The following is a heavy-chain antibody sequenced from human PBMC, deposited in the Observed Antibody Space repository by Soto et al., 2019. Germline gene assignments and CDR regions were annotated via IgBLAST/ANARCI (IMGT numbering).Heavy chain of an antibody. Sequence: QLQLQESASGLVKPSQTLSLTCAVSGGSISSGGYSWSWIRQPPGKGLEWIGYIQHGGSTYYNPSLNSRFTISVDRSKNQFSLKLTSVTAEDTAVYYCARAHYGDYGYGMDVWGQGTTVTVSS. D-gene: IGHD4-17*01. V-gene: IGHV4-30-2*01. CDR1: GGSISSGGYS. CDR3: ARAHYGDYGYGMDV. J-gene: IGHJ6*02. CDR2: IQHGGST.